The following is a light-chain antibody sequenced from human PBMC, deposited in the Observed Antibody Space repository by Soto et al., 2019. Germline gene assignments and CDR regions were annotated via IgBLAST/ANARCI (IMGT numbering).Light chain of an antibody. CDR2: GAS. CDR3: QQYGSSPRT. J-gene: IGKJ1*01. V-gene: IGKV3-20*01. CDR1: QSVSRSY. Sequence: VFTHSLGTLSSSPEQRATLSFRAIQSVSRSYYAWYQQKPGQAPRLLIYGASSRATGIPERFSGSGSGIDFTLTISRLEPEDFAVYYCQQYGSSPRTFGQGTEVDIK.